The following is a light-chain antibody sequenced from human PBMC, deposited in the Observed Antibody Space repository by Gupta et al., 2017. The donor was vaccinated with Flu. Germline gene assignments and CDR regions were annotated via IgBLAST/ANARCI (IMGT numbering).Light chain of an antibody. Sequence: QSALTQPASVSGSPGQSITISCTGSSSDVGGYNYVSWYQQHPGKAPKLIIYEVSHRPSGVSRRFSGSKSGNTASLTISGLQAEDEADYYCSSYTSNSPFYVFGTGTKVTVL. CDR3: SSYTSNSPFYV. CDR1: SSDVGGYNY. V-gene: IGLV2-14*01. CDR2: EVS. J-gene: IGLJ1*01.